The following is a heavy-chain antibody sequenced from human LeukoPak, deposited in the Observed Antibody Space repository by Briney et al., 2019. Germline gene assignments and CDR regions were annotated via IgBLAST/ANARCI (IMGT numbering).Heavy chain of an antibody. CDR3: ARGDSSGEGFDY. CDR1: GGSFSGYY. Sequence: PSETLSLTCAVYGGSFSGYYWSWIRQPPGKGLEWIGEINHSGSTYYNPSLKSRVTISVDTSKNQFSLKLSSVTAADTAVYYCARGDSSGEGFDYWGQGTLVTVSS. V-gene: IGHV4-34*01. J-gene: IGHJ4*02. CDR2: INHSGST. D-gene: IGHD3-22*01.